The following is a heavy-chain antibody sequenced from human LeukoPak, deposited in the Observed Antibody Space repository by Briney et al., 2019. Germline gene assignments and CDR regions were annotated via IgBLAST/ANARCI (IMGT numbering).Heavy chain of an antibody. J-gene: IGHJ4*02. V-gene: IGHV4-59*01. CDR1: GGSISSYY. Sequence: PSETLSLTCTVSGGSISSYYWSWIRQSPGKGLEWIGYIYYSGRTNYNPSLQSRVTISVDTSKNQFSLKLTSVTAADTALYYCARGTHYNDSSGFFSLDYWGQGTLVTVSS. CDR2: IYYSGRT. D-gene: IGHD3-22*01. CDR3: ARGTHYNDSSGFFSLDY.